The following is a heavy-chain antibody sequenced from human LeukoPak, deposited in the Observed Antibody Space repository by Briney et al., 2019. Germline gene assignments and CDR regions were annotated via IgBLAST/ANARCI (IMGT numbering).Heavy chain of an antibody. V-gene: IGHV3-30-3*01. CDR1: GFTFSSYA. CDR3: ARDSGYSYGYRAFGY. CDR2: ISYDGSNK. J-gene: IGHJ4*02. Sequence: GRSLRLSCAASGFTFSSYAMHWVRQAPGKGLEWVAVISYDGSNKYYADSVKGRFTISRDNSKNTLYLQMNSLRAEDTAVYYCARDSGYSYGYRAFGYWGQGTLVTVSS. D-gene: IGHD5-18*01.